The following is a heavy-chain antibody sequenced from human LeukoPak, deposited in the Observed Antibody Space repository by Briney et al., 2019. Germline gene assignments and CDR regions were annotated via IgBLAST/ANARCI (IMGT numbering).Heavy chain of an antibody. Sequence: PGGSLRLSCAASGFTFSSYEMNWVRQAPGKGLEWVSYISSSGSTIYYADSVKGRFTISRDNAKNSLYLQMNSLRAEDTAVYYCGRDRRQWLVRGIDYWGQGTLVTVSS. V-gene: IGHV3-48*03. CDR3: GRDRRQWLVRGIDY. CDR2: ISSSGSTI. CDR1: GFTFSSYE. D-gene: IGHD6-19*01. J-gene: IGHJ4*02.